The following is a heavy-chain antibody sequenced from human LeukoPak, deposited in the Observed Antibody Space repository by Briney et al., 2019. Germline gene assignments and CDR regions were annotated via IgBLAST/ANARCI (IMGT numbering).Heavy chain of an antibody. Sequence: SETLSLTCTVSGGSISSSSYYWGWIRQPPGKGLEWIGSIYYSGSTYYNPSLKSRVTISVDTSKNQFSLKLSSVTAADTAVYYCARDRPDYYYGSGSDGLNLDYWGQGTLVTVSS. CDR1: GGSISSSSYY. V-gene: IGHV4-39*07. CDR3: ARDRPDYYYGSGSDGLNLDY. D-gene: IGHD3-10*01. J-gene: IGHJ4*02. CDR2: IYYSGST.